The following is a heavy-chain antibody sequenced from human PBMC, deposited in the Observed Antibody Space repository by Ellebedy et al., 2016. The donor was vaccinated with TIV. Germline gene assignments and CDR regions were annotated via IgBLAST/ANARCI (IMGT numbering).Heavy chain of an antibody. Sequence: GESLKISCAASGFTFSSYAMHWVRQAPGKGLEWVAVISYDGSNKYYADSVKGRFTISRNNSKNTLYLQMNSLRAEDTAVYYCARLLASGRWFDPWGQGTLVTVSS. D-gene: IGHD6-25*01. CDR1: GFTFSSYA. J-gene: IGHJ5*02. CDR3: ARLLASGRWFDP. V-gene: IGHV3-30-3*01. CDR2: ISYDGSNK.